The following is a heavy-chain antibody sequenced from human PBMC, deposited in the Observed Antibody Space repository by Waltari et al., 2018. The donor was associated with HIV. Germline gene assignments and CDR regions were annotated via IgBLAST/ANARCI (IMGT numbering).Heavy chain of an antibody. Sequence: QVQLQESGPGLVKPSQTLSLTCTVSGGSISSGDYYWSWIRQPPGKGLEWIGYIYFSGSTYYNPSLKSRVTISVDRSKNQFSLKLSSVTAADTAVYYCARGIVVVPAAIRTLNNWFDPWGQGTLVTVSS. J-gene: IGHJ5*02. V-gene: IGHV4-30-4*08. CDR2: IYFSGST. D-gene: IGHD2-2*02. CDR1: GGSISSGDYY. CDR3: ARGIVVVPAAIRTLNNWFDP.